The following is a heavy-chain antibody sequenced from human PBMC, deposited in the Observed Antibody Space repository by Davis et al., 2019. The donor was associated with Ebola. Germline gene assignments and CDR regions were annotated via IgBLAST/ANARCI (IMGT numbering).Heavy chain of an antibody. CDR2: INHSGST. CDR1: GFTFSDYY. V-gene: IGHV4-34*01. J-gene: IGHJ6*02. Sequence: ESLKISCAASGFTFSDYYMSWIRQPPGKGLEWIGEINHSGSTNYNPSLKSRVTISVDTSKNQFSLKLSSVTAADTAVYYCARGRRCSSTSCYTGYYYYGMDVWGQGTTVTVSS. CDR3: ARGRRCSSTSCYTGYYYYGMDV. D-gene: IGHD2-2*02.